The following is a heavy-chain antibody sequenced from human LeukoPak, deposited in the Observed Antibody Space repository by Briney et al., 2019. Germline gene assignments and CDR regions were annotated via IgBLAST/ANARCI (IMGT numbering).Heavy chain of an antibody. CDR1: GFTFSSYG. Sequence: GGSLRLSCAASGFTFSSYGMHWVRQAPGKGLEWVSAITGSGGFTYYADSVEGRFTISRDNSKNTLYLQMSSLRAEDTAVYYCARRMMAVSGSVFDYWGREPWSPSPQ. J-gene: IGHJ4*02. D-gene: IGHD6-19*01. CDR3: ARRMMAVSGSVFDY. V-gene: IGHV3-23*01. CDR2: ITGSGGFT.